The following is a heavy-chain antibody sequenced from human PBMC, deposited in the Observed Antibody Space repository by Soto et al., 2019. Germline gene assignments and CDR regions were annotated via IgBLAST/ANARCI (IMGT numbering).Heavy chain of an antibody. D-gene: IGHD4-17*01. CDR1: GGSISSGGYS. CDR2: IYHSGST. V-gene: IGHV4-30-2*01. Sequence: QVQLQESGSGLVKPSQTLSLTCAVSGGSISSGGYSWSWIRQPPGKGLEWIGYIYHSGSTYYNPSLKSRVTISVDRSKNQFSLKLSSVTAADTAVYYCARHQIYGDYGDGAFDIWGQGTMVTVSS. CDR3: ARHQIYGDYGDGAFDI. J-gene: IGHJ3*02.